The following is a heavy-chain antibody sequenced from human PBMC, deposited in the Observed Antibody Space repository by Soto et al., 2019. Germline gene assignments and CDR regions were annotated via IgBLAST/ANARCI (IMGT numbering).Heavy chain of an antibody. J-gene: IGHJ5*02. CDR1: GDSISRGDYY. Sequence: PSETLSLTCTVSGDSISRGDYYWSWIRQPPGKGLEWIGCIYYSGNTYYNPSLKGRLTISVDPSKNQFSLKLTSVTAADTAMYYCARPKTIGAAAGKGWFDPWGQGTLVTVSS. CDR3: ARPKTIGAAAGKGWFDP. CDR2: IYYSGNT. V-gene: IGHV4-30-4*01. D-gene: IGHD6-13*01.